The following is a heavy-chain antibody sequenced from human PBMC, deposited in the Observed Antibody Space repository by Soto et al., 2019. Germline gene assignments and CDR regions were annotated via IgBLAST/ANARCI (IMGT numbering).Heavy chain of an antibody. CDR2: ISTYSGDT. J-gene: IGHJ5*02. V-gene: IGHV1-18*01. CDR1: GYTFFTYD. Sequence: QVHLVQSGVEVKTPGASVKDSCQASGYTFFTYDISWVRQAPGQGLEWMGWISTYSGDTKYAQKFQGRVTMSTARSTTTAYLELRCLRSDDPAVYYCARHHGPTTSENWFDPWGQGTLVTVSS. D-gene: IGHD5-12*01. CDR3: ARHHGPTTSENWFDP.